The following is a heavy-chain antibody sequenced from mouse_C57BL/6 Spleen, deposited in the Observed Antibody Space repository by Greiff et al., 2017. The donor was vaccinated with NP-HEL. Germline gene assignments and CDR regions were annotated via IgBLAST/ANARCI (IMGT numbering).Heavy chain of an antibody. V-gene: IGHV2-2*01. Sequence: QVQLQQSGPGLVQPSQSLSITCTVSGFSLTSYGVHWVRQSPGKGLEWLGVIWSGGSTDYNAAFISRLSISKDNSKSQVFFKMNSLQADDTAIYYCARNWGGTAWFAYWGQGTLVTVSA. CDR1: GFSLTSYG. D-gene: IGHD4-1*01. CDR2: IWSGGST. J-gene: IGHJ3*01. CDR3: ARNWGGTAWFAY.